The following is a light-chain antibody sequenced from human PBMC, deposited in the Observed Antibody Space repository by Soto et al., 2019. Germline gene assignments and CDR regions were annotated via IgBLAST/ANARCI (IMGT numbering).Light chain of an antibody. J-gene: IGLJ2*01. V-gene: IGLV2-14*03. Sequence: QSALTQPASVSGSPGQSITISCTGTSRDIGGYNFVSWSQQHPGKAPKLIIYDFSSRPSAVSNRFTGFRSLISASLTLSGLQAENEADLYCSSYASSNSLVFGVWTKRTFL. CDR1: SRDIGGYNF. CDR2: DFS. CDR3: SSYASSNSLV.